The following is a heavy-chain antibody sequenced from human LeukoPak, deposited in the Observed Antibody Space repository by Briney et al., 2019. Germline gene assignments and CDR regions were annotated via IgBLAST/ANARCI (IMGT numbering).Heavy chain of an antibody. V-gene: IGHV3-30*03. Sequence: GGSLRLSCAASGFTLSDYGMHWVGPAPGKGLEWVAAISYDGSNEYIGDSLNGRSTIPSDNSKNTLYLQMNRLRVEDTAVYYCVRGEYYSSSGMDVWGQGTTVTVSS. D-gene: IGHD3-10*01. CDR2: ISYDGSNE. J-gene: IGHJ6*02. CDR3: VRGEYYSSSGMDV. CDR1: GFTLSDYG.